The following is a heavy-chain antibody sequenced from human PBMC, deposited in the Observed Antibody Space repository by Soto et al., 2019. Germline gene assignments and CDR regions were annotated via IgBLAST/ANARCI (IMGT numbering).Heavy chain of an antibody. CDR2: IGAKGDAT. Sequence: GGSLRLSCSASGFTFQNYVIHWVRQAPGKGLEYVSAIGAKGDATYADSVKGRFSISRDNSKNSLFLQMTNVTFEDTATYFCVKVDWYSVDSWGQGALVTVSS. D-gene: IGHD2-21*02. V-gene: IGHV3-64D*06. CDR3: VKVDWYSVDS. J-gene: IGHJ4*02. CDR1: GFTFQNYV.